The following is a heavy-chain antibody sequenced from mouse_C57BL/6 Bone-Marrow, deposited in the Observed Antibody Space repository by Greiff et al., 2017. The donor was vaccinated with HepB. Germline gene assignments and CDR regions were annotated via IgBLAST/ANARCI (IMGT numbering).Heavy chain of an antibody. V-gene: IGHV5-6*01. CDR1: GFTFSSYG. CDR3: ANSVVAPYYAMDY. Sequence: EVKLMESGGDLVKPGGSLKLSCAASGFTFSSYGMSWVRQTPDKRLEWVATISSGGSYTYYPDSVKGRFTISRDNAKNTLYLQMSSLKSADTAMYYCANSVVAPYYAMDYWGQGTSVTVSS. D-gene: IGHD1-1*01. CDR2: ISSGGSYT. J-gene: IGHJ4*01.